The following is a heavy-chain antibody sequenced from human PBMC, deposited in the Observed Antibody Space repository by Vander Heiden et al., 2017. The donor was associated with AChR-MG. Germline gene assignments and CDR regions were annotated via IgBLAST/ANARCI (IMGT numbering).Heavy chain of an antibody. CDR2: IIPILGIA. V-gene: IGHV1-69*04. CDR1: GGTFSSYA. J-gene: IGHJ5*02. D-gene: IGHD3-10*01. Sequence: QVQVVQSGAEVKKPGSSVTVSCKASGGTFSSYALSWVRQAPGQGLEWMGRIIPILGIANYAQKFQGRVTFTADKSTSTAYMELSSLRSDDTAVYYCARDPSGSYWFDPWGQGTLVTVSS. CDR3: ARDPSGSYWFDP.